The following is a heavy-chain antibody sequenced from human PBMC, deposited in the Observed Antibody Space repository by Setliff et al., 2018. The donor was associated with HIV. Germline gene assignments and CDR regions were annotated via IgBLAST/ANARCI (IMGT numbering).Heavy chain of an antibody. CDR2: IDPEDCEK. J-gene: IGHJ3*01. D-gene: IGHD3-10*01. Sequence: SCKASGYTFTVHNIHWVQQAPGKGLQWMGRIDPEDCEKIYAEKFRGRVTIIADTSIDTTYMELSSLRSEDTAVDYCTAEGNIFDLWGQGTMVTVSS. CDR1: GYTFTVHN. CDR3: TAEGNIFDL. V-gene: IGHV1-69-2*01.